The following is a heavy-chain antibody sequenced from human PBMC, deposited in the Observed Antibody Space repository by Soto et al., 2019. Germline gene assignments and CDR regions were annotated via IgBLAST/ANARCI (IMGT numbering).Heavy chain of an antibody. CDR3: ARAYSGSDYYYGMDV. J-gene: IGHJ6*02. Sequence: ASVKVSCKASGYTFAGYYRHWVRQAPGQGLEWMGWINPNSGGTNYAQKFQGWVTMTRDTSISTAYMELSRLRSDDTAVYYCARAYSGSDYYYGMDVWGQGTTVTVSS. V-gene: IGHV1-2*04. D-gene: IGHD1-26*01. CDR1: GYTFAGYY. CDR2: INPNSGGT.